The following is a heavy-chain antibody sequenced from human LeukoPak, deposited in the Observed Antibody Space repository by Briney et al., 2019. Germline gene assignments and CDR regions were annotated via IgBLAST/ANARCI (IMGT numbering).Heavy chain of an antibody. CDR3: ARLLEGVAGTWGY. Sequence: GESLKISCQGSGYSFTSYWIAWVRQMPGKGLEWMGMIYPGDSDTRYSPSFQGQVTISADKSISTAYLRWSSLKASDTAMYYCARLLEGVAGTWGYWGQGTLVTVSS. CDR2: IYPGDSDT. CDR1: GYSFTSYW. V-gene: IGHV5-51*01. J-gene: IGHJ4*02. D-gene: IGHD6-19*01.